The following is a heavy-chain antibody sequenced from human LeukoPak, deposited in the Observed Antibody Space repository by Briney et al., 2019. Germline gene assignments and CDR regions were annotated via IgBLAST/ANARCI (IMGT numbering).Heavy chain of an antibody. V-gene: IGHV4-39*07. CDR1: GGSISSSSYY. J-gene: IGHJ4*02. Sequence: SETLSLTCTVSGGSISSSSYYWGWIRQPPGKGLEWIGSIYYSGSTYYNPSLKSRVTISVDTSKNQFSLKLSSVTAADTAVYYCARDSVLLWFGELPPLRYFDYWGQGTLVTVSS. CDR2: IYYSGST. D-gene: IGHD3-10*01. CDR3: ARDSVLLWFGELPPLRYFDY.